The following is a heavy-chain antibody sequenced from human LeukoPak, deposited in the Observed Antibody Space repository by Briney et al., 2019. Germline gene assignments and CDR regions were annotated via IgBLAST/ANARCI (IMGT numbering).Heavy chain of an antibody. D-gene: IGHD4-23*01. V-gene: IGHV4-39*07. CDR1: GGSISSSSYY. J-gene: IGHJ3*02. CDR3: ARLTTVVTPIVFDT. CDR2: IYYSGST. Sequence: SETLSLTCTVSGGSISSSSYYWGWIRQPPGKGLEWIGSIYYSGSTYYNPSLKSRVTISVDTSKNQFSLKLSSVTAADTAVYYCARLTTVVTPIVFDTWGQGTMVTVSS.